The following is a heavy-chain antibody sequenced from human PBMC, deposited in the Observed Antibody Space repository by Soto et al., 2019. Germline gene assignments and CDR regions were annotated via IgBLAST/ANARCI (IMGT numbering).Heavy chain of an antibody. Sequence: GGSLRLSCAASGFTFRNFVMHWVRQAPGKGLEWVAVISYAGNNIYYADSVKGRFTISRDNSGNTLYLEMSSLRGEDTAVYYCANDQSSSVRSGSGMDARGQGTTGTVSS. J-gene: IGHJ6*02. CDR2: ISYAGNNI. D-gene: IGHD3-3*01. V-gene: IGHV3-30*18. CDR1: GFTFRNFV. CDR3: ANDQSSSVRSGSGMDA.